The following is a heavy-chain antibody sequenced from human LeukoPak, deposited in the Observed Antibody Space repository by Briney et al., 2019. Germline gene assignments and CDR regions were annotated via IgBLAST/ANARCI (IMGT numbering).Heavy chain of an antibody. J-gene: IGHJ2*01. Sequence: SETLSLTCTVSGGSITSYYWNWIRQPPGKGLEWIGNIYNSGSTDYNPSLKSRVTISLNTSKNQISLKLSSVTAADTAVYYCARDKGPYWYFDLWGRGTLVTVPS. CDR3: ARDKGPYWYFDL. CDR2: IYNSGST. CDR1: GGSITSYY. V-gene: IGHV4-59*01.